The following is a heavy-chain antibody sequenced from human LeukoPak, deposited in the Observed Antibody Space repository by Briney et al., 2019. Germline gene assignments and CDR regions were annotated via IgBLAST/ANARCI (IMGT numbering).Heavy chain of an antibody. CDR1: GGSISSYY. Sequence: SETLPLTCTVSGGSISSYYWSWIRQPPGMGLEWIGYIYYSGSTNYNPSLKSRVTISVDTSKNQFSLKLSSVTAADTAVYYCARGRDGYDLAPGYWGQGTLVTVSS. CDR3: ARGRDGYDLAPGY. CDR2: IYYSGST. V-gene: IGHV4-59*01. J-gene: IGHJ4*02. D-gene: IGHD5-12*01.